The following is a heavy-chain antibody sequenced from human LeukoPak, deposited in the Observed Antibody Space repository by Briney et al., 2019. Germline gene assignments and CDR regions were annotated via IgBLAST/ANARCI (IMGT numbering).Heavy chain of an antibody. D-gene: IGHD3-10*01. V-gene: IGHV1-69*05. CDR3: ARGYYAFDY. Sequence: ASVKVSCKASGGTFSSYAISWVRQAPGQGLEWMGGIIPIFGTANYAQKFQGRVTMTRDTSTSTVYMELSSLRSEDTAVYYCARGYYAFDYWGQGTLVTVSS. J-gene: IGHJ4*02. CDR2: IIPIFGTA. CDR1: GGTFSSYA.